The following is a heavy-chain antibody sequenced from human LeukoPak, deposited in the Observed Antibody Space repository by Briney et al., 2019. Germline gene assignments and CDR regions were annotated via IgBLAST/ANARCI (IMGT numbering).Heavy chain of an antibody. V-gene: IGHV3-23*01. J-gene: IGHJ4*02. CDR2: ISGSGGST. CDR1: GFTFSSYA. D-gene: IGHD6-13*01. CDR3: AKDSLSFGIAAAGQ. Sequence: GGSLRLSCAASGFTFSSYAMSWVRQAPGKGLEWVSAISGSGGSTYYADSVKGRFTISRDNSKNTLYLKMNSLRAEATAVYYCAKDSLSFGIAAAGQWGQGTLVTVSS.